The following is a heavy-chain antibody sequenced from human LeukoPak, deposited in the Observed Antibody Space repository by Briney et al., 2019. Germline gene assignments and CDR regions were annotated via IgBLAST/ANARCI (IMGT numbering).Heavy chain of an antibody. CDR2: IYHSGST. D-gene: IGHD3-3*01. CDR3: AAASQGLKYYDFWSGYRDY. J-gene: IGHJ4*02. V-gene: IGHV4-38-2*02. CDR1: GYSISSGYY. Sequence: SETLSLTCTVSGYSISSGYYWGWIRQPPGKGLEWIGGIYHSGSTYYNPSLKRRVTISVDTSKNQFSLKLSSVAAADTAVYYCAAASQGLKYYDFWSGYRDYWGQGTLVTVSS.